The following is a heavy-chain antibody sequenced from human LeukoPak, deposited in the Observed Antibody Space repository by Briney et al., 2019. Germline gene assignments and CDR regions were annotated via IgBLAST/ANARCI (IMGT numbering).Heavy chain of an antibody. CDR3: ATAGWHITMTPSFDY. D-gene: IGHD3-22*01. CDR1: GFTFSSYG. V-gene: IGHV3-30*02. Sequence: GGSLRLSCAASGFTFSSYGMHWVRQAPGKGLEWVAFIRYDGTNQYYADSVKGRFTISRDNSKNTLYLQMNSLRAEDTAVHYCATAGWHITMTPSFDYWGQGTLVTVSS. J-gene: IGHJ4*02. CDR2: IRYDGTNQ.